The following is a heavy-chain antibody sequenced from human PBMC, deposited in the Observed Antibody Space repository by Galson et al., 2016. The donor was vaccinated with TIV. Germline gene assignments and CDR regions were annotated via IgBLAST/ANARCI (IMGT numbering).Heavy chain of an antibody. Sequence: SVKVSCKASGGTFSSDAISWVRQAPGQGLEWMGVIDPSGGGTTYAQKFQARVTMTRDTSTSTVYMGLSSLTSEDTAVYYCTRDLGRRREYWGQGTLVTVSS. CDR3: TRDLGRRREY. D-gene: IGHD1-26*01. J-gene: IGHJ4*02. CDR2: IDPSGGGT. CDR1: GGTFSSDA. V-gene: IGHV1-46*01.